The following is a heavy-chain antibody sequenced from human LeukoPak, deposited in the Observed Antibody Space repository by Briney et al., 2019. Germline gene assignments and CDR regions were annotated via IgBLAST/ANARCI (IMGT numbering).Heavy chain of an antibody. CDR2: ISSSSSYI. CDR3: AIISYDYVWGSYRPNDAFDI. D-gene: IGHD3-16*02. CDR1: GFTFSSYE. J-gene: IGHJ3*02. V-gene: IGHV3-21*01. Sequence: GSLRLSCAASGFTFSSYEMNWVRQAPGKGLEWVSSISSSSSYIYYADSVKGRFTISRDNAKNSLYLQMNSLRAEDTAVYYCAIISYDYVWGSYRPNDAFDIWGQGTMVTVSS.